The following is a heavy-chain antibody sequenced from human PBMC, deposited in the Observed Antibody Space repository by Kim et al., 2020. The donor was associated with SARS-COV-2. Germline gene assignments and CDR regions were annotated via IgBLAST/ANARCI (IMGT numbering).Heavy chain of an antibody. CDR3: ARRLQQAFGIIWFGESYFDY. CDR2: IYYSGST. V-gene: IGHV4-39*01. D-gene: IGHD3-10*01. J-gene: IGHJ4*02. CDR1: GGSISSSSYY. Sequence: SETLSLTCTVSGGSISSSSYYWGWIRQPPGKGLEWIGSIYYSGSTYYNPSLKSRVTISVDTSKNQFSLKLSSVTAADTAVYYCARRLQQAFGIIWFGESYFDYWGQGTLVTVSS.